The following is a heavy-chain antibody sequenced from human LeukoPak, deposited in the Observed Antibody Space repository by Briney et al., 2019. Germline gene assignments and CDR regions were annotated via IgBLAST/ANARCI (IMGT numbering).Heavy chain of an antibody. CDR3: AKAQEEYSSGWYAGLDY. Sequence: GGSLRLSCAAPGFTFSSYGMHWVRQAPGKGLEWVAFIRYDGSNKYYADSVKGRFTISRDNSKNTLYLQMNSLRAEDTAVYYCAKAQEEYSSGWYAGLDYWGQGTLVTVSS. V-gene: IGHV3-30*02. D-gene: IGHD6-19*01. J-gene: IGHJ4*02. CDR1: GFTFSSYG. CDR2: IRYDGSNK.